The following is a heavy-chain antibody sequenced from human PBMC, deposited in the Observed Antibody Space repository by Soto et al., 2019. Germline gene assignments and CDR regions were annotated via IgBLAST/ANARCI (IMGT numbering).Heavy chain of an antibody. J-gene: IGHJ1*01. V-gene: IGHV3-7*01. CDR3: VRAIAAAESA. CDR1: GFTFSSYW. CDR2: IKQDGSVK. Sequence: PGGSLRLSCAASGFTFSSYWMSWVRQAPGKGLEWVANIKQDGSVKYYVDSVRGRFTISRDNAKNSLFLQMNSLRAEDTAVDYCVRAIAAAESAWGQCTLVTVFS. D-gene: IGHD6-13*01.